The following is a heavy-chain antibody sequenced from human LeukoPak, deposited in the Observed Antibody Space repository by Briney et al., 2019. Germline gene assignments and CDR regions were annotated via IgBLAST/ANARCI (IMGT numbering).Heavy chain of an antibody. D-gene: IGHD3-16*01. J-gene: IGHJ4*02. CDR3: ARGDRYGYYFDY. CDR1: GDSISSYY. CDR2: INTSGST. V-gene: IGHV4-4*07. Sequence: PSETLSLTCTVSGDSISSYYWSWIRQPAGKGVEWIGRINTSGSTKYSPSLKSRVTMSVDTSKNQFSLKLSSVTAADTAVYYCARGDRYGYYFDYWGQGTLVTVSS.